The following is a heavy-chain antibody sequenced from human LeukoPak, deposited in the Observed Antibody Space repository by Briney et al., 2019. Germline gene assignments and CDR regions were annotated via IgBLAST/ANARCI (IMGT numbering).Heavy chain of an antibody. J-gene: IGHJ4*02. Sequence: SQALSLTCTVSGGSISSGSYYWSWIRQPAGKGLEWIGRIYTSGSTNYNPSLKSRVTISVDTSKNQFSLKLSSVTAADTAVYYCAGEVVRGVVDYWGQGTLVTVSS. V-gene: IGHV4-61*02. CDR3: AGEVVRGVVDY. CDR1: GGSISSGSYY. D-gene: IGHD3-10*01. CDR2: IYTSGST.